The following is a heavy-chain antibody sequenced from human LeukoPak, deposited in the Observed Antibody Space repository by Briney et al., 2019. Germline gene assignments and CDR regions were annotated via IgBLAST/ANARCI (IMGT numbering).Heavy chain of an antibody. CDR1: GGSFSNYY. J-gene: IGHJ1*01. V-gene: IGHV4-34*01. CDR3: ARGHSPVTTKVSYFQH. Sequence: SETLSLTCAVYGGSFSNYYWSWIRQPPGEGLEWIGEINHSETTNYNPSLKSRVTISIDTSKNRFSLKLTSVTAADTAVYYCARGHSPVTTKVSYFQHWGQGTLVTVSS. CDR2: INHSETT. D-gene: IGHD4-17*01.